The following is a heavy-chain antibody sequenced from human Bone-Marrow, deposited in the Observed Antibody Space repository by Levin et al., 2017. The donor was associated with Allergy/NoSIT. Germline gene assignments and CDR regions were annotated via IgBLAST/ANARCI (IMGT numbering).Heavy chain of an antibody. CDR1: GYIFTNND. J-gene: IGHJ4*02. V-gene: IGHV1-8*01. Sequence: GESLKISCKTSGYIFTNNDINWVRQAPGQGLEWMGWMNPNSGNTDYAPKFQGRVTMTRDTSISTAYMELRSLKSEDSAIYYCARAQSGYRLPSDHWGQGTLVTVSS. CDR3: ARAQSGYRLPSDH. CDR2: MNPNSGNT. D-gene: IGHD3-16*02.